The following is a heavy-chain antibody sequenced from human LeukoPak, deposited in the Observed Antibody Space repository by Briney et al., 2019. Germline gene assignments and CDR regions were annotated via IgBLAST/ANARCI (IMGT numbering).Heavy chain of an antibody. CDR1: GFTFSSYA. D-gene: IGHD3-22*01. CDR3: ATHYYDSSGYYSPDS. V-gene: IGHV3-30-3*01. J-gene: IGHJ4*02. Sequence: GGSLRLSRAASGFTFSSYAMHWVRQAPGKGLEWVALISYDGSNKYYADSVKGRFTISRDNSKNMLYVQMNSLRAEDTAVYYCATHYYDSSGYYSPDSWGQGTPVTVSS. CDR2: ISYDGSNK.